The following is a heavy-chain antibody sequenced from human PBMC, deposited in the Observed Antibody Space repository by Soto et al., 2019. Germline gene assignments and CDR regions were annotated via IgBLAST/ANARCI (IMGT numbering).Heavy chain of an antibody. CDR2: ISSSSSYI. V-gene: IGHV3-21*01. Sequence: EVQLVESGGGLVKPGGSLRLSCAASGFTFSSYSMNWVRQAPGKGLEWVSSISSSSSYIDYADSVKGRFTISRDNAKNSLYLQMNSLRAEDTAVYYCAREGVQHGSGPYYYYGMDVWGQGTTVTVSS. D-gene: IGHD3-10*01. J-gene: IGHJ6*02. CDR3: AREGVQHGSGPYYYYGMDV. CDR1: GFTFSSYS.